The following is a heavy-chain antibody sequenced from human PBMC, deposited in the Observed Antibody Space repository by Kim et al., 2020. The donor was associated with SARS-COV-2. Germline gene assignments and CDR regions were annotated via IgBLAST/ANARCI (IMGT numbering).Heavy chain of an antibody. V-gene: IGHV3-53*01. D-gene: IGHD7-27*01. Sequence: GGSLRLSCAVSGSSVRSSYMTWVRQAPGKGLEWVSAIHDAGSTYYADSVKGRLTISRDIPKDTPYLQMNSLRAEDTAVDYCSRSTLGGYFDYLGQGSLVT. J-gene: IGHJ4*02. CDR3: SRSTLGGYFDY. CDR1: GSSVRSSY. CDR2: IHDAGST.